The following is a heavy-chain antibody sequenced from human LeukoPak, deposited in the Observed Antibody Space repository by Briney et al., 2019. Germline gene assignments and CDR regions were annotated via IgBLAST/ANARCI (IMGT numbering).Heavy chain of an antibody. V-gene: IGHV3-15*01. CDR3: TTGGYSGSRWWYNGMDV. J-gene: IGHJ6*02. Sequence: PRGSLRLSCAASELTFTKAYMNWVRQAPGKGLEWVALIRSKSDGETTDYAAPVRGGFDVSRDDSKATVFLQMNSLKTEDTAVYYCTTGGYSGSRWWYNGMDVWGQGTTVTVSS. CDR2: IRSKSDGETT. CDR1: ELTFTKAY. D-gene: IGHD2-15*01.